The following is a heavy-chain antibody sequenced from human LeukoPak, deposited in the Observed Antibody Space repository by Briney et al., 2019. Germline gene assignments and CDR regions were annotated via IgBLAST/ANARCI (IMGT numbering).Heavy chain of an antibody. CDR1: GGTFSSYA. Sequence: SVKVSCKASGGTFSSYAISWVRQAPGQGLEWMGRIIPILGIANYAQKFQGRVTITADKSTSTAYMELSGLRSEDTAVYYCARGPCSGGSCYYDPWGQGTLVTVSS. D-gene: IGHD2-15*01. J-gene: IGHJ5*02. CDR2: IIPILGIA. CDR3: ARGPCSGGSCYYDP. V-gene: IGHV1-69*04.